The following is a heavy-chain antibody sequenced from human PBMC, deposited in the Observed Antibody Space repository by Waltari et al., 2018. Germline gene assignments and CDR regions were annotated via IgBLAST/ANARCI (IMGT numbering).Heavy chain of an antibody. CDR3: ARHYAAVYVSSGGYFDY. CDR1: GGSISSSSYY. V-gene: IGHV4-39*07. D-gene: IGHD3-22*01. Sequence: QLQLQESGPGLVKPSETLSLTCTVSGGSISSSSYYWGWIRQPPGRGLGVIGIRYYSAGTSDNPSRKRRVTISVDTSKSQFSLKLGSVTAADTAVYYCARHYAAVYVSSGGYFDYWGQGTLVTVSS. J-gene: IGHJ4*02. CDR2: RYYSAGT.